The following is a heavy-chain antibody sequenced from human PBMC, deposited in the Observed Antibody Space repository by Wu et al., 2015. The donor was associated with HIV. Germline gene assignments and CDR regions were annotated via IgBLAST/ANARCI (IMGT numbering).Heavy chain of an antibody. V-gene: IGHV1-69*05. J-gene: IGHJ4*02. Sequence: QVQLVQSGAEVKKPGSSVKVSCKASGGTFSSYAISWVRQAPGQGLEWMGGIIPIFGTANYAQKFQGRVTITTDESTSTAYMELSSLRSEDTAVYYCASSYPATTMIGSGYYDYWGQGTLVTVSS. D-gene: IGHD3-22*01. CDR2: IIPIFGTA. CDR1: GGTFSSYA. CDR3: ASSYPATTMIGSGYYDY.